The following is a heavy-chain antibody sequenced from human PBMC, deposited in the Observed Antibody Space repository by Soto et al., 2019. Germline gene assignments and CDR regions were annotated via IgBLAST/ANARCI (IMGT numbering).Heavy chain of an antibody. Sequence: ASVKVSCKASGGTFSSYTISWVRQAPGQGLEWMGRIIPILGIANYAQKFQGRVTITADKSTGTAYMELSSLRSEDTAVYYCATSAADSEDYYYYMDVWGKGTTVTVSS. CDR3: ATSAADSEDYYYYMDV. J-gene: IGHJ6*03. CDR2: IIPILGIA. D-gene: IGHD6-13*01. CDR1: GGTFSSYT. V-gene: IGHV1-69*02.